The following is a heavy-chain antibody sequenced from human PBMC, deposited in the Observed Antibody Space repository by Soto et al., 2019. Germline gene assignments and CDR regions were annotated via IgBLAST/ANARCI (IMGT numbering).Heavy chain of an antibody. Sequence: PSETLSLTCTVSGGSISSYYWSWIRQPPGKGLEWIGYIYYSGSTNYNPSLKSRVTISVDTSKNQFSLKLSSVTAADTAVYYCARDSIVVVPAARRDYYYYMDVWGKGTTVTVSS. CDR1: GGSISSYY. J-gene: IGHJ6*03. D-gene: IGHD2-2*01. V-gene: IGHV4-59*01. CDR3: ARDSIVVVPAARRDYYYYMDV. CDR2: IYYSGST.